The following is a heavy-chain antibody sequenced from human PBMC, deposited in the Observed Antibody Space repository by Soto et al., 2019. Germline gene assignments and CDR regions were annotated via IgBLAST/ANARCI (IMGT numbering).Heavy chain of an antibody. Sequence: QVQLVESGGGVVQPGRSLRLSCAASGFTFSSYGMHWVRQAPGKGLWWVAVIWYDGSNKYYADSVKGRFTISRDNPKNTLYLQMNSLRAEDTAVYYCARESTGSYISWFDPWGQGTLVTVSS. CDR1: GFTFSSYG. J-gene: IGHJ5*02. CDR2: IWYDGSNK. CDR3: ARESTGSYISWFDP. D-gene: IGHD3-10*01. V-gene: IGHV3-33*01.